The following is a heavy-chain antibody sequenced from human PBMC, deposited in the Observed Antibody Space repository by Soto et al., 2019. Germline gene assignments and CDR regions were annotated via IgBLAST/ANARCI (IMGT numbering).Heavy chain of an antibody. CDR1: GGTFSSYA. V-gene: IGHV1-69*12. CDR2: IIPIFGTA. J-gene: IGHJ6*02. CDR3: PRPPGGSSGSSCPYYSSGIDD. Sequence: QVQLVQSGAEVKKPGSSVKVSCKASGGTFSSYAISWVRQAPGQGLEWMGGIIPIFGTANYAQKFQGRVTITAAHAKSTAYTERSSLRTADTAVYYCPRPPGGSSGSSCPYYSSGIDDRGQGTTVTVSS. D-gene: IGHD2-15*01.